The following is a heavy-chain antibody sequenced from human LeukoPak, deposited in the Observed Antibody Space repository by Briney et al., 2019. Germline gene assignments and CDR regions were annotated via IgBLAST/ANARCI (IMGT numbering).Heavy chain of an antibody. V-gene: IGHV3-23*01. D-gene: IGHD3-22*01. J-gene: IGHJ4*02. CDR1: GFTFSSYA. Sequence: GGSLRLPCAASGFTFSSYAMSWARQAPGKGLEWVSAISGSGGSTYYADSVKGRFTISRDNSKNTLYLQMNSLRAEDTAVYYCAKVALKPYYYDSSGYSRTFDYWGQGTLVTVSS. CDR2: ISGSGGST. CDR3: AKVALKPYYYDSSGYSRTFDY.